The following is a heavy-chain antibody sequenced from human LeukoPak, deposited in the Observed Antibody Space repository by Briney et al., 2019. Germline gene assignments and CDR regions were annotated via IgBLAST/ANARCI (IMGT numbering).Heavy chain of an antibody. D-gene: IGHD6-19*01. CDR3: AKGSGWYAY. CDR2: IYYSGST. CDR1: GGSISSYY. V-gene: IGHV4-59*12. Sequence: SETLSLTCTVSGGSISSYYWSWIRQPPGKGLEWIGYIYYSGSTNYNASLTNRVTISVDTSKNQFSLKLSSMTAADTAVYYCAKGSGWYAYWGQGTLVTVSS. J-gene: IGHJ4*02.